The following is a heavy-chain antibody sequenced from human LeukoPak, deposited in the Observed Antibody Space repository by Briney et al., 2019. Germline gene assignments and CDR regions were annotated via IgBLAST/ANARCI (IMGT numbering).Heavy chain of an antibody. CDR3: VRSAFLTTEFYFDY. Sequence: GGSLRLSCAASGFTLSNYWMHGVRQAPGKGLVGVSRINTDGSRITYADSVKGRFTIYRDNAMNTVYLQMNSLRAEDTAVYYCVRSAFLTTEFYFDYWGHGTLVTVSS. CDR2: INTDGSRI. D-gene: IGHD4-11*01. V-gene: IGHV3-74*01. J-gene: IGHJ4*01. CDR1: GFTLSNYW.